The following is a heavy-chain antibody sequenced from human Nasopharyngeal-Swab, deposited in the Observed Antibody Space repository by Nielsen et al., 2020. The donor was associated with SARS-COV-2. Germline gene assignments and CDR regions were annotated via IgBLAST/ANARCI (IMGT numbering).Heavy chain of an antibody. V-gene: IGHV1-8*01. CDR2: MNPNSGNT. D-gene: IGHD3-3*01. Sequence: ASVKVSCKASGYTFTIYDINWVRPATGQGLEWMGWMNPNSGNTGYAQKFQGRVTMTRNTSISTAYMELSSLRSEDTAVYYCARVHTSYDFWSGYSARYYYYGMDVWGQGTTVTVSS. CDR3: ARVHTSYDFWSGYSARYYYYGMDV. J-gene: IGHJ6*02. CDR1: GYTFTIYD.